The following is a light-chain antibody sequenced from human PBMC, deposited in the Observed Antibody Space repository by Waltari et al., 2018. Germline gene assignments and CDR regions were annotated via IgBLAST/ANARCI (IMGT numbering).Light chain of an antibody. V-gene: IGLV2-18*02. CDR2: EVS. CDR1: SSDVGSYNR. CDR3: SSYTSSSTWV. Sequence: QSALTQSPSVSGSPGQSVTISCTGTSSDVGSYNRVSWYQQPPDTAPNLIIYEVSDRPSGVPDRFSGSKSANTAFLTISGLQAEDEADYFCSSYTSSSTWVFGTGTKVTVL. J-gene: IGLJ1*01.